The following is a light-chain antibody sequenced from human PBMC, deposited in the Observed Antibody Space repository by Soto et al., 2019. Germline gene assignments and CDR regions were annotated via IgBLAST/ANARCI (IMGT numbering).Light chain of an antibody. CDR2: EVN. CDR3: SSFTTTRTYV. V-gene: IGLV2-14*01. J-gene: IGLJ1*01. CDR1: SSDG. Sequence: QSALTQPASVSGSPGQSITISCTGTSSDGVSWYQQHPDKAPKLMIYEVNNRPSGASNRFSGSKSGNTASLTISGLQAEDEADYYCSSFTTTRTYVFGPGTKVTVL.